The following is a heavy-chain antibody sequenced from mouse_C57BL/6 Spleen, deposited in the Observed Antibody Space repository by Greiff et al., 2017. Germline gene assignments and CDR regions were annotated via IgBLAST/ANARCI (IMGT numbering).Heavy chain of an antibody. Sequence: EVKLMESGGGLVQPKGSLKLSCAASGFSFNTYAMNWVRQAPGKGLEWVARIRSKSNNYATYYADSVKDRFTISRDDSESMLYLQMNNLKTEDTAMYYCVRQGIYDGYSYAMDYWGQGTSVTVSS. J-gene: IGHJ4*01. D-gene: IGHD2-3*01. CDR3: VRQGIYDGYSYAMDY. CDR2: IRSKSNNYAT. CDR1: GFSFNTYA. V-gene: IGHV10-1*01.